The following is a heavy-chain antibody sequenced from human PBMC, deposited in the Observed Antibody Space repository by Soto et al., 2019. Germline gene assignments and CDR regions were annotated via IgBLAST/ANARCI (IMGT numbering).Heavy chain of an antibody. D-gene: IGHD5-18*01. Sequence: QVQLQESGPGLVKPSQTLSLTCTVSGGSINSGGYCWSWIRQHPGKGLDWIGCISYGGSTSYNPSLKRRVTISVDTSKNQFSLELTSVTAADTAVYYCSRGILGWGQGALITVSS. CDR2: ISYGGST. CDR3: SRGILG. J-gene: IGHJ4*02. CDR1: GGSINSGGYC. V-gene: IGHV4-31*03.